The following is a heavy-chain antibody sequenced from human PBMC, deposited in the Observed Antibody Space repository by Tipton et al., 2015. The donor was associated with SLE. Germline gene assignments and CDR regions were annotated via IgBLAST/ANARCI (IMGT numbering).Heavy chain of an antibody. V-gene: IGHV1-18*01. Sequence: QSGAEVKKPGASVKVSCKASGYTFTSYGLTWVRQAPGQGLEWMGWIGNDNDNTKYAQKFQGRVTMATDTSTSTAYMELRSLRSDDTAVYYCARGQAAFDPWGQGTLVSVSS. J-gene: IGHJ5*02. CDR2: IGNDNDNT. CDR3: ARGQAAFDP. D-gene: IGHD6-25*01. CDR1: GYTFTSYG.